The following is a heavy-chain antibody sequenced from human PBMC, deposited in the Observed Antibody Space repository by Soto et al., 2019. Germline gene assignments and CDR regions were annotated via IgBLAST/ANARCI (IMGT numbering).Heavy chain of an antibody. V-gene: IGHV4-39*01. CDR2: IYFTGNT. J-gene: IGHJ5*02. CDR1: GGSITSSSHF. D-gene: IGHD6-25*01. CDR3: AGQTFTIAAASYGRSNWFDP. Sequence: SETLSLTCTASGGSITSSSHFWGWVRQPPGKGLEWIGTIYFTGNTYYTPSLKSRLTMSIDTSKNEFSLRLNSVTAADTAVYYCAGQTFTIAAASYGRSNWFDPWGPGTLATVSS.